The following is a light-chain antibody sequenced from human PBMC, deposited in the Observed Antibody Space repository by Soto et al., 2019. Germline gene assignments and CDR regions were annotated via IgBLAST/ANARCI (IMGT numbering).Light chain of an antibody. V-gene: IGLV4-60*02. CDR1: SGHSSYI. CDR3: ETWDSNTRV. CDR2: LGGSGSF. Sequence: QTVVTQSSSASASLGSSVKLTCTLSSGHSSYIIAWHQQQPGKAPRYLMKLGGSGSFNKGSGVPDRFSGSSSGADRYLTISNLQFEDEADYYCETWDSNTRVFGGGTKLTVL. J-gene: IGLJ3*02.